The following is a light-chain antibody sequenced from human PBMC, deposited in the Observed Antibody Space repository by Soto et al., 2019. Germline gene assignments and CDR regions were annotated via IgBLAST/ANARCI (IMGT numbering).Light chain of an antibody. Sequence: EIVLTQSPGTLSLSPGERATLSCRASQSVSGSNLAWYQQKPGQAPRLVIFGASTRAPGTPDRFTGRGSGTDFTITINRLEPEDFAVYYCQQYDGSPWTVGQGTKVEIK. CDR2: GAS. CDR3: QQYDGSPWT. J-gene: IGKJ1*01. V-gene: IGKV3-20*01. CDR1: QSVSGSN.